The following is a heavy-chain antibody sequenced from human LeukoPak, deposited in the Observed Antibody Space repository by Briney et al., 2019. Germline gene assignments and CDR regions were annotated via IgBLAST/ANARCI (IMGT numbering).Heavy chain of an antibody. Sequence: ASVKVSCKASGYSFSSYEINWVRQATGQGLEWMGWMKPNSGNTEYAQKFQGRVTMSRNTSINTAYMELSSLRSDDTAAYYCARPGAAAGFGHWGQGTLVTVSS. CDR3: ARPGAAAGFGH. J-gene: IGHJ4*02. D-gene: IGHD6-13*01. CDR2: MKPNSGNT. CDR1: GYSFSSYE. V-gene: IGHV1-8*01.